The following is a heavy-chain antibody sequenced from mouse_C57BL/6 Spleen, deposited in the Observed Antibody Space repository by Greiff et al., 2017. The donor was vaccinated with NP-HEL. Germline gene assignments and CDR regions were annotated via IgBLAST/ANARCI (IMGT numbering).Heavy chain of an antibody. V-gene: IGHV1-72*01. J-gene: IGHJ1*03. CDR2: IDPNSGGT. Sequence: QVQLQQPGAELVKPGASVKLSCKASGYTFTSYWMHWVKQRPGRGLEWIGRIDPNSGGTKYNEKFKSKATLTVDKPSSPAYMQLSSLTSEDSAVYYCARRSYYYGSRSYWYFDVWGTGTTVTVSS. CDR3: ARRSYYYGSRSYWYFDV. D-gene: IGHD1-1*01. CDR1: GYTFTSYW.